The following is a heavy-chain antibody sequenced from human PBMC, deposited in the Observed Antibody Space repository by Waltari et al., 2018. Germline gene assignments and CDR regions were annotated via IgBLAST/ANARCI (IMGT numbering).Heavy chain of an antibody. CDR3: AREAVPGLFDF. Sequence: QVQLQESGPGLVKPSETLSLTCVVSGASLPGYYWSWIRQSAGKGLEWIGRIYSSGNTDYNASLKSRVTMSVDTSNNHFSLRLTSVTAADTAVYYCAREAVPGLFDFWGQGTLVTVSS. J-gene: IGHJ4*02. CDR1: GASLPGYY. V-gene: IGHV4-4*07. CDR2: IYSSGNT. D-gene: IGHD3-10*01.